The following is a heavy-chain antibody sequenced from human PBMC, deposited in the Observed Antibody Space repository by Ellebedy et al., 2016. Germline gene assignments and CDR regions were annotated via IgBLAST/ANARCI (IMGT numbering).Heavy chain of an antibody. J-gene: IGHJ5*02. CDR1: GFSFSGSA. V-gene: IGHV3-73*01. CDR2: IRSRANGGAT. Sequence: GGSLRLSCEASGFSFSGSAVHWVRQASGKGLEWVGRIRSRANGGATAYAASVTGRFTITRDDSKNTAYLHMNTLKIEDTAVYYCDISGLDPWGQGTLVTVSS. D-gene: IGHD3-9*01. CDR3: DISGLDP.